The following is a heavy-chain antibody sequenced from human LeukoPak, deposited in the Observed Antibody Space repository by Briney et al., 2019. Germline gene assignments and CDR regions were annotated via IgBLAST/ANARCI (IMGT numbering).Heavy chain of an antibody. CDR3: ARVYYYDSSGLGGWFGP. J-gene: IGHJ5*02. CDR2: INPNSGGT. CDR1: GYTFTGYY. Sequence: ASVKVSCKASGYTFTGYYMHWVRQAPGQGLEWMGRINPNSGGTSYAQKFQGRVTMTRDTSISTAYMELSRLRSDDTAVYYCARVYYYDSSGLGGWFGPWGQGTLVTVSS. D-gene: IGHD3-22*01. V-gene: IGHV1-2*06.